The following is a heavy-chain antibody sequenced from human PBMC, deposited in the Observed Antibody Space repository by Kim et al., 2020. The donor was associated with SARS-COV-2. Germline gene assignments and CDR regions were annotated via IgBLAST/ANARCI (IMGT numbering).Heavy chain of an antibody. CDR2: ISSSGSST. CDR1: GFTFSSYS. D-gene: IGHD1-26*01. CDR3: ARDLLSGCYIPAFDY. J-gene: IGHJ4*02. Sequence: GGSLRLSCAASGFTFSSYSMNWVRQAPGKGLEWVSAISSSGSSTYYADSVKGRFTISRDNAKNTLYLQMNSLRAEDTAVYYCARDLLSGCYIPAFDYWGQGTLVTVSS. V-gene: IGHV3-21*01.